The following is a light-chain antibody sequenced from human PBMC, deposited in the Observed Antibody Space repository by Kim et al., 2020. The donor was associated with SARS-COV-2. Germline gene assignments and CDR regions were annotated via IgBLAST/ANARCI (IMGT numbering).Light chain of an antibody. V-gene: IGKV3-11*01. J-gene: IGKJ5*01. CDR2: DAS. CDR1: QSVSSY. CDR3: QQRSNWPPIT. Sequence: SPGDRATLSCRASQSVSSYLAWYQQKPGQAPRLLIYDASNRATGIPARFSGSGSGTDFTLTISSLEPEDFAVYYGQQRSNWPPITFGQGTRLEIK.